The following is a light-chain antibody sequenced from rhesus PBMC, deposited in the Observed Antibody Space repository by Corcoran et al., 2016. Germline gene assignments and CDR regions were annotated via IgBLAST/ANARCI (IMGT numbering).Light chain of an antibody. Sequence: DVQMTQSPSSLSASVGDRVTITCRASQDIDSYLNWYQQKPGKPPKRLIFAASNLESGVPSRFSGSRSGTDFTLIISSLQPEDFATYYCLQYNSDPLTFGQGTKVEI. CDR1: QDIDSY. V-gene: IGKV1-43*02. J-gene: IGKJ1*01. CDR2: AAS. CDR3: LQYNSDPLT.